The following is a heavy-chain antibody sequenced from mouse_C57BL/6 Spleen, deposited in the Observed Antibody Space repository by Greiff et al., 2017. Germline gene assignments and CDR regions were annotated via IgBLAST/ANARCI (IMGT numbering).Heavy chain of an antibody. CDR3: ASPGNSWFAY. V-gene: IGHV1-64*01. Sequence: QVPLQQPGAELVKPGASVKLSCKASGYTFTSYWMHWVKQRPGQGLEWIGMIHPNSGSTNDNEKFKSKAKLTVDKSSSTAYMQLSSLTSEDSAVYYCASPGNSWFAYWGQGTLVTVSA. D-gene: IGHD2-1*01. J-gene: IGHJ3*01. CDR2: IHPNSGST. CDR1: GYTFTSYW.